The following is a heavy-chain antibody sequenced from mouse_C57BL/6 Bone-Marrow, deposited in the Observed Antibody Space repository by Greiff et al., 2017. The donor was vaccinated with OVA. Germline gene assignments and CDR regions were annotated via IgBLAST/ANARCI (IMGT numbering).Heavy chain of an antibody. D-gene: IGHD1-1*01. J-gene: IGHJ2*01. Sequence: EVQLQQSGAELVRPGASVKLSCTASGFNIKDDYMHWVKQRPEQGLEWIGWIDPENGDTEYASKFQGKATITADTSSNTAYLQLSSLTSEDTAVYDCTPYYYGFDYWGQGTTLTVSS. CDR1: GFNIKDDY. V-gene: IGHV14-4*01. CDR2: IDPENGDT. CDR3: TPYYYGFDY.